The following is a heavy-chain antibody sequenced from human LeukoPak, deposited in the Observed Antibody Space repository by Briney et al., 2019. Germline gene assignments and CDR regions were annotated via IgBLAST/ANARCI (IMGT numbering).Heavy chain of an antibody. CDR1: GLTFSDFY. J-gene: IGHJ4*02. CDR2: ISSSGTTI. CDR3: ATGSSYYLN. D-gene: IGHD3-22*01. V-gene: IGHV3-11*01. Sequence: GGSLRLSCAASGLTFSDFYMSWLRQAPGKGLEWVSYISSSGTTISFADSVKGRFTISRDNAKNSLYLQMNSLRAEDTAVYYCATGSSYYLNWGQGTLVTVSS.